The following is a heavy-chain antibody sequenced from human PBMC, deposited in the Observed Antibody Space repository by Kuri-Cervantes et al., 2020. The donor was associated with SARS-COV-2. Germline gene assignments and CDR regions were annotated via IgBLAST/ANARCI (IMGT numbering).Heavy chain of an antibody. V-gene: IGHV3-21*01. CDR1: GFTFSSYS. Sequence: GGSLRLSCAASGFTFSSYSMNWVRQAPGKGLEWVSSISSSSSYIYYADSVKGRFTISRDNAKNSLYLQMNSLRAEDTAVYYCASITMVRGVIISFDYWGQGTLVTVSS. D-gene: IGHD3-10*01. J-gene: IGHJ4*02. CDR2: ISSSSSYI. CDR3: ASITMVRGVIISFDY.